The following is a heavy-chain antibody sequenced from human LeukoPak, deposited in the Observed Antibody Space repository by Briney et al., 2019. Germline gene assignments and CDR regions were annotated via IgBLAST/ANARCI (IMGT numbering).Heavy chain of an antibody. CDR2: IYYGGSI. CDR3: AASVVVVAATFDY. V-gene: IGHV4-30-4*01. J-gene: IGHJ4*02. CDR1: GGSISSGDYY. Sequence: SETLSLTCTVSGGSISSGDYYWSWIRQPPGKGLEWIGYIYYGGSIYYNPSLKSRVTISVDTSKNQFSLKLSSVTAADTAVYYCAASVVVVAATFDYWGQGTLVTVSS. D-gene: IGHD2-15*01.